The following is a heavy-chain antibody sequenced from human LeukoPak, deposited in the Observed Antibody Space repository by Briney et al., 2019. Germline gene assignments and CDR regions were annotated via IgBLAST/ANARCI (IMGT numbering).Heavy chain of an antibody. Sequence: GGSLRLSCAASGFTFRTSWMHWLRQAPGKGLVWVSRINDDGTTTTYADSVKGRFTISRDNSKNTLYLQMNSLRAEDTAVYYCAKGGYCSSTSCYVDYWGQGTLVTVSS. CDR1: GFTFRTSW. V-gene: IGHV3-74*01. CDR2: INDDGTTT. D-gene: IGHD2-2*01. J-gene: IGHJ4*02. CDR3: AKGGYCSSTSCYVDY.